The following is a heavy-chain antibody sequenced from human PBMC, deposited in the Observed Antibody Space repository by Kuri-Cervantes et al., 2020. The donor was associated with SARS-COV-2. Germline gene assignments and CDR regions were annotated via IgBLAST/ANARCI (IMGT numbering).Heavy chain of an antibody. D-gene: IGHD5-18*01. CDR2: IKQDGSEK. Sequence: GGSLRLSCAASGFTFSSYGMHWVRQAPGKGLEWVANIKQDGSEKYYVDSVKGRFTISRDNAKNSLYLQMNSLRAEDTAVYYCASPQPSGYSYGHDAFDIWGQGTMVTVSS. CDR3: ASPQPSGYSYGHDAFDI. V-gene: IGHV3-7*01. J-gene: IGHJ3*02. CDR1: GFTFSSYG.